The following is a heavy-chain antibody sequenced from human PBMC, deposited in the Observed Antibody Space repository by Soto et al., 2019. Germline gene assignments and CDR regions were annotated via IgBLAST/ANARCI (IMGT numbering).Heavy chain of an antibody. CDR3: AGERGGGATGGYFDY. V-gene: IGHV3-53*02. CDR2: LYSDGTT. J-gene: IGHJ4*02. CDR1: GFTISSKY. Sequence: EVQLVETGGGLIQPGGSLRLSCAASGFTISSKYMTWVRQAPGKGLEWVSVLYSDGTTYYADSVKGRFTISRDNSKNTLYLQMNGLRPEDTAVYYCAGERGGGATGGYFDYWGQGTLVTVSS. D-gene: IGHD1-26*01.